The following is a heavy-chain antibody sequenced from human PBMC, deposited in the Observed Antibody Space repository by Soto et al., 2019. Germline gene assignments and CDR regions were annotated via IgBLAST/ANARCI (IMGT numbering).Heavy chain of an antibody. Sequence: PVGSLRLSCAASGFTFSSYGMHWVRQAPGKGLEWVAVLWSYWSTGTNEYYADSVKGRFIISRDNSKNTLYLQMDSLRAEDTAVYFCASQGGGRCPGCYYAMDVWGPGTTVTVSS. V-gene: IGHV3-33*01. D-gene: IGHD2-15*01. CDR2: LWSYWSTGTNE. CDR1: GFTFSSYG. J-gene: IGHJ6*02. CDR3: ASQGGGRCPGCYYAMDV.